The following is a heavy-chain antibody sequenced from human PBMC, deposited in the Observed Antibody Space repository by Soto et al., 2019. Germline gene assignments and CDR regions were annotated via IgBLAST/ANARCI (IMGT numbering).Heavy chain of an antibody. V-gene: IGHV4-59*01. CDR3: AAESLTDYENDY. CDR2: IYYSGST. J-gene: IGHJ4*02. Sequence: PSETLSLTCTVSGGSISSYYWSWIRQPPGKGLEWIGYIYYSGSTNYNPCLKSRVTISVDTSKNQFSLKLSSVTAADTAVYYCAAESLTDYENDYWGQGTLVTVSS. CDR1: GGSISSYY. D-gene: IGHD3-22*01.